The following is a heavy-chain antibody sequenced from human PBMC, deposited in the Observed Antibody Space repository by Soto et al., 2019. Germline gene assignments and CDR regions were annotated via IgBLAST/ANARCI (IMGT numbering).Heavy chain of an antibody. CDR1: GFSLSTSGVG. J-gene: IGHJ4*02. CDR2: IYWDDDK. Sequence: QITLKESGPTLVKPTQTLTLTCTFSGFSLSTSGVGVGWIRQPPGKALEWLTFIYWDDDKRNSPFLKSRLTITKDTSKIQVVLTMTNMDPVDTATYYCAHLVVAGITYYFASWGQGTLVTVSS. D-gene: IGHD2-15*01. CDR3: AHLVVAGITYYFAS. V-gene: IGHV2-5*02.